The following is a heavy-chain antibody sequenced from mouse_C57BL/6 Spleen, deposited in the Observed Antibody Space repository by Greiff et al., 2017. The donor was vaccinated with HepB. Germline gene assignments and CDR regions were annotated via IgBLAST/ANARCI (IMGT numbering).Heavy chain of an antibody. CDR2: IYPSDSET. J-gene: IGHJ2*01. D-gene: IGHD1-1*01. Sequence: QVQLQQPGAELVRPGSSVKLSCKASGYTFTSYWMDWVKQRPGQGLEWIGNIYPSDSETHYNQKFKDKATLTVDKSSSTAYMQLSSLTSEDSAVYYCARSNYGSSPDYWGQGTTLTVSS. CDR3: ARSNYGSSPDY. CDR1: GYTFTSYW. V-gene: IGHV1-61*01.